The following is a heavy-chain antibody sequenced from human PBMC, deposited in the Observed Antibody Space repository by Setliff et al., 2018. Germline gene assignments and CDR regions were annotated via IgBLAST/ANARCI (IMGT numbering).Heavy chain of an antibody. Sequence: ASVKVSCKASGYTFTSYGISWVRQAPGQGLEWMGWISAYNGNTNHAQKLQGRVTMTTDTSTSTAYMELRSLRSDDTAVYYCARVLVGYDFWSGYYQTMPHFDYWGQGTLVTVSS. V-gene: IGHV1-18*01. CDR2: ISAYNGNT. CDR3: ARVLVGYDFWSGYYQTMPHFDY. CDR1: GYTFTSYG. J-gene: IGHJ4*02. D-gene: IGHD3-3*01.